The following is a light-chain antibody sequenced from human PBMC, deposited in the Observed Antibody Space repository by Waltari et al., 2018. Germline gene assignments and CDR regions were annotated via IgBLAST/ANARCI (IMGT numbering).Light chain of an antibody. CDR3: SSYADNNNWV. CDR1: SRAVGTYNF. CDR2: EVS. J-gene: IGLJ3*02. Sequence: QSALTQPPSASGSLGQSVTISCTGTSRAVGTYNFVSWYQQHPGKPPTLMIYEVSKRPSGVPDRFSGSKSGNKASLTVSGLQAEDEADYYCSSYADNNNWVFGGGTKLTVL. V-gene: IGLV2-8*01.